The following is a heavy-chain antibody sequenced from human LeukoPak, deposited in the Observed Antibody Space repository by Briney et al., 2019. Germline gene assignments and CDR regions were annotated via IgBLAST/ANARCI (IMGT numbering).Heavy chain of an antibody. V-gene: IGHV4-38-2*01. D-gene: IGHD2-2*01. J-gene: IGHJ6*03. CDR2: INHTGTT. Sequence: SETLSLTCSVSGYSISSAYYWGWLRQPPGKELEWFGSINHTGTTYYNPSLKSRVTISVDTSKNQFSLKLSSVTAADTAVYYCASGDIVVVPAARNYYYYMDVWGKGTTVTVSS. CDR1: GYSISSAYY. CDR3: ASGDIVVVPAARNYYYYMDV.